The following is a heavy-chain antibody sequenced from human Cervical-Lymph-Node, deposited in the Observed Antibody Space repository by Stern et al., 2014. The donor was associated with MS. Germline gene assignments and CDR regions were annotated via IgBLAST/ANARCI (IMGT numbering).Heavy chain of an antibody. CDR2: IIPIFDTP. Sequence: VQLVASGAEVMKPGSSVKVSCKASGGTFSSHALNWVRQAPGPGLAWVGGIIPIFDTPNYARKFKGRVTITADESTNTAHLELSSLRSDDTAVYYCATPAAVTVGSMDVWGQGTTVIVSS. CDR3: ATPAAVTVGSMDV. CDR1: GGTFSSHA. V-gene: IGHV1-69*01. D-gene: IGHD2-21*02. J-gene: IGHJ6*02.